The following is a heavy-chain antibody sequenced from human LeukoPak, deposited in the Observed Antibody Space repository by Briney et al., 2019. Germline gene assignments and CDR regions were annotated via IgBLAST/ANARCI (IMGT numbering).Heavy chain of an antibody. J-gene: IGHJ6*03. Sequence: PSETLSLTCTVSGGSISSSSYYWGWIRQPPGKGLEWIGSIYYSGSTYYNPSLKSRVTISVDTSKDQFSLKLSSVTAADTAVYYCARPGKKGLYYYYMDVWGKGTTVTVSS. CDR1: GGSISSSSYY. CDR3: ARPGKKGLYYYYMDV. V-gene: IGHV4-39*01. CDR2: IYYSGST.